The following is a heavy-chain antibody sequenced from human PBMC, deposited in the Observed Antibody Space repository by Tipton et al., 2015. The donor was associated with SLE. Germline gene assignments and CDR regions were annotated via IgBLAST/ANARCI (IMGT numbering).Heavy chain of an antibody. CDR3: ARGGGYCSSTSCPGAFDI. CDR1: GYSISSGYY. J-gene: IGHJ3*02. CDR2: IYHSGST. D-gene: IGHD2-2*01. Sequence: TLSLTCTVSGYSISSGYYWGWIRQPPGKGLEWIGSIYHSGSTYYNPSLKSRVTISVDTPKNQFSRKLSSVTAADTAVYYCARGGGYCSSTSCPGAFDIWGQGTMVTVSS. V-gene: IGHV4-38-2*02.